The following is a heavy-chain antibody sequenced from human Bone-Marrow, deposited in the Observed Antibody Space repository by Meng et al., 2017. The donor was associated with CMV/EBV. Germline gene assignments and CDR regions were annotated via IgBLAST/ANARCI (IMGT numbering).Heavy chain of an antibody. CDR3: ARGLRESLGWEMGY. CDR2: IDNEDGGST. D-gene: IGHD1-26*01. J-gene: IGHJ4*01. CDR1: GFTRRNYW. Sequence: EVQLMESGGGLIQPGGTRRLSCAVSGFTRRNYWMHWVRQAPGKGLEWVSRIDNEDGGSTDYADSVKGRFTISRDNAKNTLYLEMNSLRVEDTAVYYCARGLRESLGWEMGYWGHGTLVTVSS. V-gene: IGHV3-74*01.